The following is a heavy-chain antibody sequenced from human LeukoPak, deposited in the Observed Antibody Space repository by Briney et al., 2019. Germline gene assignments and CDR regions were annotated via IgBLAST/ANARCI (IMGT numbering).Heavy chain of an antibody. CDR3: AKDINYDSSGYYLDLNAFDI. CDR1: GFTFDDYA. CDR2: ISWNSGSI. D-gene: IGHD3-22*01. V-gene: IGHV3-9*01. J-gene: IGHJ3*02. Sequence: GGSLRLSCAASGFTFDDYAMHWVRQAPGKGLEWVSGISWNSGSIGYADSVKGRFTISRDNAKNSLYLQMNSLRAEDTALYYCAKDINYDSSGYYLDLNAFDIWGQGTMVTVSS.